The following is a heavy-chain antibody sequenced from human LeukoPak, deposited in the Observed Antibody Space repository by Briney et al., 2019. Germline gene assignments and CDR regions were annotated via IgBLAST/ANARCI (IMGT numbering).Heavy chain of an antibody. J-gene: IGHJ6*04. V-gene: IGHV3-21*01. CDR3: ARSLDIMTGSGVYYYYGMDV. D-gene: IGHD3-9*01. Sequence: GGSLRLSCAASGFTFAIHSMIWVRQAPGKGLEWVSSISSGSSFIYYGDSVKGRFTISRDNAKNSLYLQMNTLRVEDTALYYCARSLDIMTGSGVYYYYGMDVWGKGTTVTVSS. CDR1: GFTFAIHS. CDR2: ISSGSSFI.